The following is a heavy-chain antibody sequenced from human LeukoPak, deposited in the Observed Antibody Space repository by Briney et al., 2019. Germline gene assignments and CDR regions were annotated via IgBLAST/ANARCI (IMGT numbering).Heavy chain of an antibody. CDR2: IRYDGSIK. D-gene: IGHD3-22*01. V-gene: IGHV3-30*02. J-gene: IGHJ4*02. CDR1: GFTFSSYG. Sequence: GGSLRLSCAASGFTFSSYGMHWVRQTPGKGLEWVAFIRYDGSIKYYADSVKGRFTISRDNSKNTLYLQMNSLRAEDTAVYYCAKMGWYYDSSGYYFDYWGQGTLVTLSS. CDR3: AKMGWYYDSSGYYFDY.